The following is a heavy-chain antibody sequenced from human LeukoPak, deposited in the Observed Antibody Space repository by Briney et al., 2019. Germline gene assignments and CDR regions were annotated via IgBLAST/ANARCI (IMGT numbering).Heavy chain of an antibody. Sequence: PSETLCLTCTVSGGSISSGGLYWSWIRQHPGKGLEWIGYMYFSGSTKYNPSLKTRVTISSDTSKNQFSLNLSSVTPADTAVYYCAAEQVSTSSFDYWGQGTTVTVSS. CDR1: GGSISSGGLY. V-gene: IGHV4-31*03. CDR2: MYFSGST. D-gene: IGHD5/OR15-5a*01. CDR3: AAEQVSTSSFDY. J-gene: IGHJ4*02.